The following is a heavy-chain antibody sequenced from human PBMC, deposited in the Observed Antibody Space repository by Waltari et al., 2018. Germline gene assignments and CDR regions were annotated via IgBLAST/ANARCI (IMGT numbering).Heavy chain of an antibody. CDR1: GGSISSSSYY. CDR3: ARLFSSKNILHSGTGPKDYYYYYMDV. D-gene: IGHD1-7*01. CDR2: IYYNGST. J-gene: IGHJ6*03. Sequence: QLQLQESGPGLVKPSETLSLPCTVSGGSISSSSYYWGWIRQPPGQGLEWIGGIYYNGSTYYNPSLKSRVTIAVDTSKNQFSLKRSSVTAADTAVYYCARLFSSKNILHSGTGPKDYYYYYMDVWGKGTTVTVSS. V-gene: IGHV4-39*01.